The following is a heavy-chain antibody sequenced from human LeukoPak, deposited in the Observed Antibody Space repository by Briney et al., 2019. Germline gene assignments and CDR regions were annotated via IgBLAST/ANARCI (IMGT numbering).Heavy chain of an antibody. CDR2: ISSSSSYI. CDR1: GFTFSSYS. CDR3: TTDPARRIDY. V-gene: IGHV3-21*01. J-gene: IGHJ4*02. Sequence: GGSLRLSCVASGFTFSSYSMNWVRQAPGKGLEWVSSISSSSSYIYYADSVRGRFTISRDNAKNSLYLQMNSLRAEDTAVYYCTTDPARRIDYWGQGTLVTVSS.